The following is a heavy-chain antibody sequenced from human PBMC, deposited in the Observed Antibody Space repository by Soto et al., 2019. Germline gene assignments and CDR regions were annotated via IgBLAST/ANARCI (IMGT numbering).Heavy chain of an antibody. V-gene: IGHV3-74*01. CDR3: ARDPEGDYYDSSGTTYDY. CDR2: INSDGSST. CDR1: GFTFSSYW. Sequence: EVQLVESGGGLVQPGGSLRLSCAASGFTFSSYWMHWVRQAPGKGLVWVSRINSDGSSTSYADSVKGRFTISRDNAKKTLNLKMNSLRAGDTAVYYCARDPEGDYYDSSGTTYDYWGQGTLVTVSS. D-gene: IGHD3-22*01. J-gene: IGHJ4*02.